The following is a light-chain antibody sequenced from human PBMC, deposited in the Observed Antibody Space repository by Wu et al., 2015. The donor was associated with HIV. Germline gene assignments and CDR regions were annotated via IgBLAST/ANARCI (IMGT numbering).Light chain of an antibody. CDR1: QGISKY. CDR3: QQFNNYLIT. CDR2: AAS. J-gene: IGKJ4*01. V-gene: IGKV1-27*01. Sequence: DIQMTQSPSSLSASVGDRVTITCRASQGISKYLAWYQQKPGKVPKLLIYAASTLQSGVPSRFSGSGSGTDFTLTISSLQPEDVATYYCQQFNNYLITFGGGTKVEIK.